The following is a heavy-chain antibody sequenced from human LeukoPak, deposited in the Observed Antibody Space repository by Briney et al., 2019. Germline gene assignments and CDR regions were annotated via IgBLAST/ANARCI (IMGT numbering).Heavy chain of an antibody. J-gene: IGHJ4*02. V-gene: IGHV1-69*02. CDR1: GGTFSSYS. CDR3: ATNRGGYNLYYFDS. CDR2: LIPILGIA. Sequence: ASVKVSCKAPGGTFSSYSVSWVRQAPGQGLEWVGRLIPILGIANYAQNFRDRVTITADNSATTVYMELSSLISEDTAVYYCATNRGGYNLYYFDSWGQGTLVTVSS. D-gene: IGHD5-24*01.